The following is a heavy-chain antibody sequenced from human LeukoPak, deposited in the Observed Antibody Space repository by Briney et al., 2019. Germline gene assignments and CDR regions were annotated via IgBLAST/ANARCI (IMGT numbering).Heavy chain of an antibody. D-gene: IGHD6-19*01. Sequence: PSETLSLTCTVSGGSISSYYWSWIRQPPGKGLEWIGYIYYNGIITNYNPSLKSRLTISVDMSKNQFSLKLSSVTAADTAVYYCASGPSSSGWPAGWGQGTLVTVSS. CDR3: ASGPSSSGWPAG. CDR1: GGSISSYY. V-gene: IGHV4-59*08. CDR2: IYYNGIIT. J-gene: IGHJ4*02.